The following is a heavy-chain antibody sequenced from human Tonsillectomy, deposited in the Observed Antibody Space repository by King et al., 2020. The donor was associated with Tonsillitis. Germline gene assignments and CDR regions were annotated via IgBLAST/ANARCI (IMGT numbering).Heavy chain of an antibody. CDR2: IYSSGGS. D-gene: IGHD6-6*01. J-gene: IGHJ4*02. CDR1: GGFVRSHC. V-gene: IGHV4-59*08. CDR3: ARLLPEYSRSAGCFDY. Sequence: VQLQEWGPGLAKPSETLSLTCTVSGGFVRSHCWSWVRKPPGEGLERFGYIYSSGGSNYNPSLKSRGTISLDTSKNQFSLKLSSVTAADTAVYYCARLLPEYSRSAGCFDYWGQGTLVTVSS.